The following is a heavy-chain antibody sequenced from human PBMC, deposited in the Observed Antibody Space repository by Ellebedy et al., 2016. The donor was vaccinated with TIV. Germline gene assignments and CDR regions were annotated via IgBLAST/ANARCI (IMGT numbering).Heavy chain of an antibody. CDR2: IYHGGSQK. J-gene: IGHJ5*02. CDR3: ARRGSYGDYAVQVNSWFDT. D-gene: IGHD4-17*01. Sequence: PGGSLRLSCAASGFSFRSYWMSWVRQAPGKGLEWVANIYHGGSQKYYVDSVKGRFTISRDNAKNSLYLQMDSLRAEDTAVYYCARRGSYGDYAVQVNSWFDTWGQGTLVSVSS. V-gene: IGHV3-7*01. CDR1: GFSFRSYW.